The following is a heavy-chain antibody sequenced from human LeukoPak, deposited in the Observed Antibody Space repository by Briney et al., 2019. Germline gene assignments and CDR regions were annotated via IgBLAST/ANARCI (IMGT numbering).Heavy chain of an antibody. V-gene: IGHV3-21*06. CDR1: GFTFSSYN. CDR2: ISSSATYI. J-gene: IGHJ5*02. CDR3: VRANLDSSFDP. Sequence: GGSLRLSCAASGFTFSSYNMIWVRQAPGKGLEWVSSISSSATYIYYTDSLKGRFTISRDNAKNSLYLQMNSLRAVDTAVYYCVRANLDSSFDPWGQGTLVTVSS.